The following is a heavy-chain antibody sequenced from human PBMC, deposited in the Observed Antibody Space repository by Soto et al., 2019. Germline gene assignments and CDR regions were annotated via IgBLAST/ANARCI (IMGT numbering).Heavy chain of an antibody. J-gene: IGHJ4*02. CDR2: ISSSSSYI. D-gene: IGHD2-15*01. V-gene: IGHV3-21*01. Sequence: EVQLVESGGGLVKPGGSLRLSCAASGFTFSSYSMNWVRQAPGKGLEWVSCISSSSSYIYYADSVKGRFTISRDNAKNSLYLQMNSLRAEDTAVYYCARVRDGYCSRGSCRYNDYWGQGTLVTVSS. CDR3: ARVRDGYCSRGSCRYNDY. CDR1: GFTFSSYS.